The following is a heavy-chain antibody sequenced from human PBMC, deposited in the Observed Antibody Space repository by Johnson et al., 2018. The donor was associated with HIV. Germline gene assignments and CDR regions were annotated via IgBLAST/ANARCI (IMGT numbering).Heavy chain of an antibody. Sequence: QMLLVESGGGVVQPGRSLRLSCAASGFTFSSYGMHWVRQAPGKGLEWVAVIWYDGSNKYYADSVKGRFTISRDNSKNTLYLQMNSLRGDDTAIYYCQKHNFGNYVSRALDIWGQGTMVTVSS. D-gene: IGHD4-17*01. CDR2: IWYDGSNK. CDR3: QKHNFGNYVSRALDI. V-gene: IGHV3-33*01. CDR1: GFTFSSYG. J-gene: IGHJ3*02.